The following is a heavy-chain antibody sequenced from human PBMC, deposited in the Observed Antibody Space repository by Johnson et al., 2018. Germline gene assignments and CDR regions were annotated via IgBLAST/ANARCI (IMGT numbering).Heavy chain of an antibody. D-gene: IGHD1-1*01. J-gene: IGHJ3*02. CDR2: ISGSGGST. V-gene: IGHV3-23*04. CDR1: GFTFSSYA. CDR3: AKGSQGYNWNDDSFDI. Sequence: LVQSGGGLVQPGGSLRLSCAASGFTFSSYAMSWVRQAPGKGLEWVSAISGSGGSTYYADSVKGRFTISRDNSKNTLYLQINSLRAEDTAVYYCAKGSQGYNWNDDSFDIWGQVQMVTVSS.